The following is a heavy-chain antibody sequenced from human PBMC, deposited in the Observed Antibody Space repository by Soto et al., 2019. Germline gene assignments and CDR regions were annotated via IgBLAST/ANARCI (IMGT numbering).Heavy chain of an antibody. CDR3: ARAAGRTKLLPYYIHP. J-gene: IGHJ5*02. CDR1: GYAFTTSA. D-gene: IGHD3-10*01. CDR2: VNPATGDT. Sequence: QVHLVQSGAEVQKPGASVRISCQASGYAFTTSAIHCVRQAPGQSLEWMGWVNPATGDTKYSQSVRGRVTFALDTSATTAYMALSSLASHDTAVYYCARAAGRTKLLPYYIHPLGQATLVTFSS. V-gene: IGHV1-3*01.